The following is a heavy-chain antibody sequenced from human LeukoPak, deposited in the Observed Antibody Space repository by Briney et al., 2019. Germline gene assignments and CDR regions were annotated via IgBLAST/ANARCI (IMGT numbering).Heavy chain of an antibody. V-gene: IGHV4-61*02. CDR2: IYAGGNT. CDR3: ARANKRYSSSWYRKFFDY. Sequence: SETLSLTCTVSGGSISIGSYYWSWIRQPAGKGLEWIGRIYAGGNTNYNPSHYSPSLKSRVIISIDTSKSQFSLKLSSVTAADTAVYYCARANKRYSSSWYRKFFDYWGQGTLVTVSS. D-gene: IGHD6-13*01. J-gene: IGHJ4*02. CDR1: GGSISIGSYY.